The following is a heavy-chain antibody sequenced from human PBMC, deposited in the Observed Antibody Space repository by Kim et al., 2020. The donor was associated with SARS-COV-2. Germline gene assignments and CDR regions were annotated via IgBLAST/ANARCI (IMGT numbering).Heavy chain of an antibody. CDR3: ARVLHGHATGWYFDL. CDR2: INPSGGST. D-gene: IGHD1-26*01. Sequence: ASVKVSCKASGYTFTSYYMHWVRQAPGQGLEWMGIINPSGGSTSYAQKFQGRVTMTRDTSTSTVYMELSSLRSEDTAVYYCARVLHGHATGWYFDLWGRGTLVTVSS. V-gene: IGHV1-46*01. CDR1: GYTFTSYY. J-gene: IGHJ2*01.